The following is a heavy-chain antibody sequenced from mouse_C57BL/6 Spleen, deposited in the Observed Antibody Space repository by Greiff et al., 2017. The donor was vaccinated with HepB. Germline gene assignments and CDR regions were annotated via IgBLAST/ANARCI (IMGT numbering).Heavy chain of an antibody. CDR3: TREGYYDGSSSYWYFDV. V-gene: IGHV1-5*01. CDR2: IYPGNSDT. Sequence: EVQLQESGTVLARPGASVKMSCKTSGYTFTSYWMHWVKQRPGQGLEWIGAIYPGNSDTSYNQKFKGKAKLTAVTSASTAYMELSSLTNEDAAVYYCTREGYYDGSSSYWYFDVWGTGTTVTVSS. J-gene: IGHJ1*03. D-gene: IGHD1-1*01. CDR1: GYTFTSYW.